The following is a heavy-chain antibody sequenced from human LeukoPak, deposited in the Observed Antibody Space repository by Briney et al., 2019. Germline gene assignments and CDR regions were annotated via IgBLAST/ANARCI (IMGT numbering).Heavy chain of an antibody. CDR1: GGSFSGYY. CDR2: INHSGST. V-gene: IGHV4-34*01. J-gene: IGHJ2*01. CDR3: ARSFRRNWYFDL. D-gene: IGHD2-21*01. Sequence: SETLSLTCAVYGGSFSGYYWSWIRQPPGKGLEWIGEINHSGSTNYNPSLKSRVTISVDTSKNQFSLKLSSVTAADTAVYYYARSFRRNWYFDLWGRGTLVTVSS.